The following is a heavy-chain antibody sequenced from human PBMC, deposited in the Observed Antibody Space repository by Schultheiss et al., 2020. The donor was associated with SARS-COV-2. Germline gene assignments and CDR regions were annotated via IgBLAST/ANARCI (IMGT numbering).Heavy chain of an antibody. CDR1: GFTFRNFA. CDR2: ISGSGGST. CDR3: ARVPGSGSYYNWFDP. D-gene: IGHD3-10*01. Sequence: GGSLRLSCAASGFTFRNFAMSWVRQAPGKGLEWVSAISGSGGSTYYADSVKGRFTISRDNAKSTLYLQMNSLRAEDTAMYFCARVPGSGSYYNWFDPWGQGTLVTVSS. V-gene: IGHV3-23*01. J-gene: IGHJ5*02.